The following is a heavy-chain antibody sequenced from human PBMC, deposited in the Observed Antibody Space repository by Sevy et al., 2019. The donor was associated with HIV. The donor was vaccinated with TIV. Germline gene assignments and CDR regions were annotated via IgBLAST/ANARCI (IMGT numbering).Heavy chain of an antibody. CDR2: IIPILGIA. CDR1: GGTFSSYA. J-gene: IGHJ4*02. CDR3: ARDPPRGGWYRSLIGDFDY. Sequence: ASLKVSCKASGGTFSSYAISWVRQAPGQGLEWMGRIIPILGIANYAQKFQGRVTITADKSTSTAYMELSSLRSEDTAVYYCARDPPRGGWYRSLIGDFDYWGQGTLVTVSS. V-gene: IGHV1-69*04. D-gene: IGHD6-19*01.